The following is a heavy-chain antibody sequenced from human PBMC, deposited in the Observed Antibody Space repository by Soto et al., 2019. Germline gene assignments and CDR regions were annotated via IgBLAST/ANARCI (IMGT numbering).Heavy chain of an antibody. Sequence: ASVKVSCKASGYTFTGYYVHWVRQAPGQGLEWMGWINPNSGDTYLAQRFQGRVTMNRDTSIGTAYMELRGLTSDDTAEYYCAKGGAIVAAGTRVYLYNAMDVWGQGTTVTV. V-gene: IGHV1-2*02. CDR1: GYTFTGYY. CDR3: AKGGAIVAAGTRVYLYNAMDV. CDR2: INPNSGDT. J-gene: IGHJ6*02. D-gene: IGHD1-26*01.